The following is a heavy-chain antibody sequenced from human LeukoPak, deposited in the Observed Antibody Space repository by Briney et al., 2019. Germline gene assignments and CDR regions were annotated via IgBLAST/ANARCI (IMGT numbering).Heavy chain of an antibody. V-gene: IGHV3-7*01. CDR1: GFTVNTYC. CDR3: ASRIVGTPDYFDY. J-gene: IGHJ4*02. D-gene: IGHD1-26*01. CDR2: IMQDGNDK. Sequence: PGGSLRLSCAASGFTVNTYCMSWVRQAPGKGLEWVANIMQDGNDKYYVDSVKGRFTISRDNAKNSLYLQMNSLGVEDTAVYYCASRIVGTPDYFDYWGQGTLVTVSS.